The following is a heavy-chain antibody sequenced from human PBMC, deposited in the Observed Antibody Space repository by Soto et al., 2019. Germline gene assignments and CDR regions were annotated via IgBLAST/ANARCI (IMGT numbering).Heavy chain of an antibody. CDR1: GGSISSGGYY. V-gene: IGHV4-31*01. CDR3: ARDLRYGDYESYGMDV. J-gene: IGHJ6*02. Sequence: QVQLQESGPGLVKPSQTLSLTCTVSGGSISSGGYYWSWIRQHPGKGLEWIGYIYYSGSIYYNPFLMCLVPISLDPSTNQFPLKLSSVTAADTAVYYCARDLRYGDYESYGMDVWGQGTTVTVSS. D-gene: IGHD4-17*01. CDR2: IYYSGSI.